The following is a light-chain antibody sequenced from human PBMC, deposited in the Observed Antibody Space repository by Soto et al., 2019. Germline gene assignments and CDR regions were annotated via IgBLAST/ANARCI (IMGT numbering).Light chain of an antibody. Sequence: EIVLTQSPGTLSLSPGDRATLSCRASQSVNSNYLAWYQRKPGQAPRLLIYGASNRATDIPYRFSASGSGTDFTLTITRLEAEDFAVYYWQQYDSTPPTFGQGTKEEVK. CDR3: QQYDSTPPT. CDR2: GAS. J-gene: IGKJ1*01. CDR1: QSVNSNY. V-gene: IGKV3-20*01.